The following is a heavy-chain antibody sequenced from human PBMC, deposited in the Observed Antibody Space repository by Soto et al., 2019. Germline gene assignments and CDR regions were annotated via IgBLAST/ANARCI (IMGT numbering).Heavy chain of an antibody. Sequence: GGSLRLSCAASGFTFSSYAMSWVRQAPGKGLEWVSAISGSGGSTYYADSVKGRFTISRDNSKNTLYLQMNSLRAEDTAVYYCAKEGCSGGSCTKGAFDIWGQGTMVTVSS. D-gene: IGHD2-15*01. CDR2: ISGSGGST. CDR1: GFTFSSYA. CDR3: AKEGCSGGSCTKGAFDI. J-gene: IGHJ3*02. V-gene: IGHV3-23*01.